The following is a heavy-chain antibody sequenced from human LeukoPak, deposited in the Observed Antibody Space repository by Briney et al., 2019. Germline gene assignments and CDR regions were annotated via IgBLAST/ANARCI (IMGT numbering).Heavy chain of an antibody. Sequence: GGSLRLSFAASGFTFSSYAMHWVRPAPGKGLEWVAVISYDGSNKYYADSVKGRFTISRDNSKNTLYLQMNSLRAEDTAVYYCAGMTTVTTGYYWGQGTLVTVSS. V-gene: IGHV3-30*04. J-gene: IGHJ4*02. CDR3: AGMTTVTTGYY. CDR2: ISYDGSNK. CDR1: GFTFSSYA. D-gene: IGHD4-11*01.